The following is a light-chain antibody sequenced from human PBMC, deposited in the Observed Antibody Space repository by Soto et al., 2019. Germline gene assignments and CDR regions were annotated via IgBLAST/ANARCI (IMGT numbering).Light chain of an antibody. J-gene: IGKJ1*01. CDR1: QSVRSSS. CDR3: QQYGDSPDTDRWT. V-gene: IGKV3-20*01. Sequence: EIVLTQSPGTLSLSPGERASLSCRASQSVRSSSLAWYQQKPGQPPRLLIYGASSRATGISDRFSGSGSGTDFTLTISRLEPEDFAVYFCQQYGDSPDTDRWTFGPGTKVEIK. CDR2: GAS.